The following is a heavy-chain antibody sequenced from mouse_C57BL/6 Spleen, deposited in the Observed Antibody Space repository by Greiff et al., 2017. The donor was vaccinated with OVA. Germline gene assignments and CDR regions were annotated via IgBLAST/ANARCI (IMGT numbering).Heavy chain of an antibody. D-gene: IGHD1-1*01. J-gene: IGHJ4*01. V-gene: IGHV1-55*01. CDR2: IYPGSGST. CDR3: AMRDYYGSSYAMDY. Sequence: QVQLQQPGAELVKPGASVKMSCKASGYTFTGYWITWVKQSHGQGLEWIGDIYPGSGSTSYNEKFKSKATLTVDTSSSTAYMQLSSLTSEDSAVYYCAMRDYYGSSYAMDYWGQGTSVTVSS. CDR1: GYTFTGYW.